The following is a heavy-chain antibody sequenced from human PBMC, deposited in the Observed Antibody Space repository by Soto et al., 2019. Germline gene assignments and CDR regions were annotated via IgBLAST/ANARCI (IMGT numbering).Heavy chain of an antibody. Sequence: PWETLSLTWTVSGASMDNSSYYWGWIRQPPGKGLEWVGGIFYTGTTYYNPSLKDRLSISVDTSKNSFSLNLTSVTAADTAVYFCARLVVVAPVPNGWGQGALVTVSA. CDR2: IFYTGTT. CDR1: GASMDNSSYY. CDR3: ARLVVVAPVPNG. V-gene: IGHV4-39*01. D-gene: IGHD2-21*01. J-gene: IGHJ4*02.